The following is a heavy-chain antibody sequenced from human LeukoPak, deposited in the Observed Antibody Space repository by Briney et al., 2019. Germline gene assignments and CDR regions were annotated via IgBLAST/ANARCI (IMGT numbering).Heavy chain of an antibody. CDR3: AREIRETVVTRHYYYGIDV. CDR2: IGTGDDT. D-gene: IGHD2-15*01. J-gene: IGHJ6*02. V-gene: IGHV3-13*01. Sequence: GGSLRLSCAASGFTFSSYDMHWVRQVTGKGLEWVSAIGTGDDTYYLGSVKGRFTISRENAKNVLYLQMSSLRAEDTAVYYCAREIRETVVTRHYYYGIDVWGQGTTVTVSS. CDR1: GFTFSSYD.